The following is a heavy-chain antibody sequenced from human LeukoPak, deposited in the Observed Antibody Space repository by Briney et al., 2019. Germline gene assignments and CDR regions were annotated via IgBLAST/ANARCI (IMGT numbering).Heavy chain of an antibody. CDR2: ITGPGDGT. CDR3: ARIHCTGGSCYSIDS. CDR1: GFTFSNCA. Sequence: GGSLRLSCAASGFTFSNCAMTWVRQAPGKGLEWVSSITGPGDGTYYAESVKGRFTISRDNSKNTLYLQMNSLRAEDTAVYYCARIHCTGGSCYSIDSWGQGTLVTVSS. D-gene: IGHD2-15*01. V-gene: IGHV3-23*01. J-gene: IGHJ4*02.